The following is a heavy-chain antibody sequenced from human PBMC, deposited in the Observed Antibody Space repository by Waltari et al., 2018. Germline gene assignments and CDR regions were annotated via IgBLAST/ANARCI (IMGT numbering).Heavy chain of an antibody. J-gene: IGHJ5*02. CDR1: GFTFSNYA. V-gene: IGHV3-23*01. CDR3: ARGINESFEP. Sequence: EVQVLESGGGLAQPGGCLRLSCAASGFTFSNYAMRWVRQAPGKGLECVSGINSGGDSTAYVDSVKGRFTISRDNSKNTLYLQMNSLRVEDTALYYCARGINESFEPWGQGTLVTVSS. D-gene: IGHD1-1*01. CDR2: INSGGDST.